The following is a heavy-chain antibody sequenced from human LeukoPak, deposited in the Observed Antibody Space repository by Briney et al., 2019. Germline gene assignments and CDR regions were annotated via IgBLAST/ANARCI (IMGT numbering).Heavy chain of an antibody. D-gene: IGHD5-12*01. Sequence: PGGSLRLSCAASGFTFSSYAMSWVRQAPGKGLEWVSAISGSGGSTYYADSVKGRFTISRDNSKNTLYLQMNSLRAEDTAVYHCAKRGYSGYDPWFDPWGQGTLVTVSS. V-gene: IGHV3-23*01. CDR2: ISGSGGST. J-gene: IGHJ5*02. CDR1: GFTFSSYA. CDR3: AKRGYSGYDPWFDP.